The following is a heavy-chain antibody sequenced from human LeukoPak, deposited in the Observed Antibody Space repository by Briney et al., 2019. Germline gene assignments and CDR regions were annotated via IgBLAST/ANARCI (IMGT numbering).Heavy chain of an antibody. D-gene: IGHD3-16*01. CDR1: GFTVSGNY. CDR3: ARARPHGGVGDFDY. CDR2: IYTGGGT. J-gene: IGHJ4*02. Sequence: GGSLRLSCAASGFTVSGNYMSWVRQAPGKGLEWVSAIYTGGGTYYADSVKGRFTISRDNSKNTLFLQLNSLRAEDTAVYYCARARPHGGVGDFDYWGRGTLVTVSS. V-gene: IGHV3-66*01.